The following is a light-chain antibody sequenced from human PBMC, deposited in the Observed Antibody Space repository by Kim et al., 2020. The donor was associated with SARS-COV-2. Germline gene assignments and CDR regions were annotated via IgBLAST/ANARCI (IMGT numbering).Light chain of an antibody. V-gene: IGKV3-11*01. CDR1: ESVTIY. CDR2: DAS. CDR3: QQRSNWPPYT. J-gene: IGKJ2*01. Sequence: LSPGERATLSCRASESVTIYLAWYQQKPGQAPRLLIYDASNRATGIPARFSGSGSGTDFTLTINNLEPEDFAIYYCQQRSNWPPYTFGQGTKLEIK.